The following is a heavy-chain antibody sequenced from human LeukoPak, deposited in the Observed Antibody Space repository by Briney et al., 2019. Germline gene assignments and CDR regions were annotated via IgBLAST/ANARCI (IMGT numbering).Heavy chain of an antibody. Sequence: GGSLRLSCAASGFTFSSYAMSWVRQAPGKGLEWVSAISGSGGSTYYADSVKGRFTISRDNSKNTVYLQMNSLRAEDTAVYYCAKDRTTGIAAAGTCDYWGQGTLVTVSS. CDR3: AKDRTTGIAAAGTCDY. D-gene: IGHD6-13*01. V-gene: IGHV3-23*01. CDR2: ISGSGGST. CDR1: GFTFSSYA. J-gene: IGHJ4*02.